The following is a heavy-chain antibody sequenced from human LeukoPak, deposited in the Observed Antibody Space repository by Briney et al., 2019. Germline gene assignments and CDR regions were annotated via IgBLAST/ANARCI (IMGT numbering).Heavy chain of an antibody. J-gene: IGHJ4*02. Sequence: SETLSLTCTVSGGSISSDYWSWIRQPPGKGLEWIGYIDYSGSTNYNPSLKSRVSISIDTSKKQFYLTLNSATAADTAVYYCARFGLTKFDYWGQGTLVTV. CDR2: IDYSGST. D-gene: IGHD3-16*01. V-gene: IGHV4-59*01. CDR1: GGSISSDY. CDR3: ARFGLTKFDY.